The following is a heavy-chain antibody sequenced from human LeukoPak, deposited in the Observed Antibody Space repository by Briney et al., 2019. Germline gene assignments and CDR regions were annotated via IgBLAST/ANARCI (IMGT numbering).Heavy chain of an antibody. J-gene: IGHJ4*02. V-gene: IGHV4-4*02. D-gene: IGHD3-22*01. CDR2: IYHSGST. CDR3: ARGPLGHIYSSGSDY. Sequence: SGTLSLTCAVSGGSISSSNWWSWVRQPPGKGLEWIGEIYHSGSTNYNPSLKSRVTVSVDKSKNQFSLKLSSVTAADTAVYYCARGPLGHIYSSGSDYWGQGTLVTVSS. CDR1: GGSISSSNW.